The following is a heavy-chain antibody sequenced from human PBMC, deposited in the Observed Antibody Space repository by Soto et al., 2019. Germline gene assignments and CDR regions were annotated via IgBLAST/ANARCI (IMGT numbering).Heavy chain of an antibody. CDR1: GASISSGGSY. CDR2: IHYTGSA. D-gene: IGHD3-3*01. Sequence: PSETLSLTCAVSGASISSGGSYWSWIRQHPGKGLEWIGFIHYTGSADYNPSLKSRVTLSVDTSQSRFSVKLSSVTAADTAMYYCARPDRFWSGYQPYYYYGMDVWGQGTTVTVSS. J-gene: IGHJ6*02. V-gene: IGHV4-31*11. CDR3: ARPDRFWSGYQPYYYYGMDV.